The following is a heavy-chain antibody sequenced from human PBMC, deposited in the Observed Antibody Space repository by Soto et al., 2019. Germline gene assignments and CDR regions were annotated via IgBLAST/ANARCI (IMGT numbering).Heavy chain of an antibody. CDR3: ARDKIAGLFDY. J-gene: IGHJ4*02. CDR1: GGSFSGYY. D-gene: IGHD2-21*01. Sequence: QVQLQQWGAGLLKPSETLSLTCAVYGGSFSGYYWTWIRQPAGTGLEWIGEINHRGSTNYNPSLKSRVSISVDTSKNQFSLKLTSVTAADTAVYYCARDKIAGLFDYWGQGTLVTVSS. CDR2: INHRGST. V-gene: IGHV4-34*01.